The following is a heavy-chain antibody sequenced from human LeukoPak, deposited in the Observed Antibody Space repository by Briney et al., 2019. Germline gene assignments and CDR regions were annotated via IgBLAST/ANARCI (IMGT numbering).Heavy chain of an antibody. CDR2: IYTSGST. D-gene: IGHD3-16*01. Sequence: GSLRLSCAASGFTVSTNYMSWIRQPAGKGLEWIGRIYTSGSTNYNPSLKSRVTMSVDTSKNQFSLKLSSVTAADTAVYYCARVRWDYMDVWGKGTTVTVSS. CDR1: GFTVSTNY. V-gene: IGHV4-4*07. CDR3: ARVRWDYMDV. J-gene: IGHJ6*03.